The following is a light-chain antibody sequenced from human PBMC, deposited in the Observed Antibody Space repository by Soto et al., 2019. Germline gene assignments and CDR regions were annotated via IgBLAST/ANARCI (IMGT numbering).Light chain of an antibody. Sequence: VVMTQSPLSLAVTLGQTASISCRSSQSLVSSDGLTYFNWFPQRPGKTPRRLLYKVSKRDSGVPARFTGSGSGTDLTLTISRVEAEDVGIYYCMQGSHWATFGQGTKLEIK. V-gene: IGKV2-30*01. CDR3: MQGSHWAT. CDR1: QSLVSSDGLTY. CDR2: KVS. J-gene: IGKJ2*01.